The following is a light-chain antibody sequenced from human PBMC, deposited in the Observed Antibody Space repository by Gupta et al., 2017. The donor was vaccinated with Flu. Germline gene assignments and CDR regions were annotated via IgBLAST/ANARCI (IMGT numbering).Light chain of an antibody. CDR2: RVS. V-gene: IGKV2-30*02. J-gene: IGKJ1*01. CDR3: MQGTHWPT. CDR1: QSLVHRNGNTY. Sequence: DVVMTQSPLSLPVTLGQPASISCRSSQSLVHRNGNTYLTWFQQRPGQSPRRLIYRVSKRDSGVPDRFSGSGSGTDFTLKISRVEAEDVGIYYCMQGTHWPTFGQGTKVEIK.